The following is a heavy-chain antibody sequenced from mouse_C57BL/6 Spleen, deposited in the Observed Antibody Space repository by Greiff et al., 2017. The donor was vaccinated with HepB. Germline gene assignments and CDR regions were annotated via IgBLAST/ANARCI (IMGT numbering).Heavy chain of an antibody. D-gene: IGHD1-1*01. CDR1: GYTFTSYT. Sequence: VQLQESGAELARPGASVKMSCKASGYTFTSYTMHWVKQRPGQGLEWIGYINPSSGYTKYNQKFKDKATLTADKSSSTAYMQLSSLTSEDSAVYYCAGGAVVAPYYAMDYWGQGTSVTVSS. V-gene: IGHV1-4*01. CDR3: AGGAVVAPYYAMDY. CDR2: INPSSGYT. J-gene: IGHJ4*01.